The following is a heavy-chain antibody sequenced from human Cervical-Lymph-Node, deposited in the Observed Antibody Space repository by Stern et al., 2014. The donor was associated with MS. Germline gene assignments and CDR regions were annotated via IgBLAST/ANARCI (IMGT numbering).Heavy chain of an antibody. D-gene: IGHD1-1*01. Sequence: VHLVESGAEVKKPGSSVKVSCKASGDTFTDYAISWVRQAPGQGPEWMGGITPLFNSADYAQKFQGRLTITADKSRSTAYMELSSLTSEDTAVYYCAREVGSLAMDVWGQGTTVIVSS. CDR1: GDTFTDYA. CDR2: ITPLFNSA. J-gene: IGHJ6*01. V-gene: IGHV1-69*06. CDR3: AREVGSLAMDV.